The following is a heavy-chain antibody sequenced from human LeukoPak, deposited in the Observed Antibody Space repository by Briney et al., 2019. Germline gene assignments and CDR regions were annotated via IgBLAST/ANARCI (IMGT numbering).Heavy chain of an antibody. Sequence: PGGSLRLSCAASGFTFSSYWMHWVRQAPGKGLVWVSRIDYDGSSTTYADSVKGRFTISRDNAKNTLNLQMNSLRAEDTTVYYCARDGGVAELGAFDIWGQGTMVTVSP. V-gene: IGHV3-74*01. CDR3: ARDGGVAELGAFDI. D-gene: IGHD2-15*01. CDR1: GFTFSSYW. J-gene: IGHJ3*02. CDR2: IDYDGSST.